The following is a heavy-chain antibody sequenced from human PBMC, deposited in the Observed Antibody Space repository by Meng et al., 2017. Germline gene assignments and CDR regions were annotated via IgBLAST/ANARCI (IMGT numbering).Heavy chain of an antibody. V-gene: IGHV1-69*13. J-gene: IGHJ3*02. CDR2: IIPIFGTA. D-gene: IGHD3-22*01. CDR1: GYTFTGYY. CDR3: ARELTRYYDSSGYFIRAFDI. Sequence: SVKVSCKASGYTFTGYYMHWMRQAPGQGLEWMGGIIPIFGTANYAQKFQGRVTITADESTSTAYMELSSLRSEDTAVYYCARELTRYYDSSGYFIRAFDIWGQGTMVTVSS.